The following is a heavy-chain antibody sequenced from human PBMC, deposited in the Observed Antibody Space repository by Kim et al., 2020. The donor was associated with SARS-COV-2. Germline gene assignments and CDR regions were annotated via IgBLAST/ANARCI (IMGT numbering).Heavy chain of an antibody. J-gene: IGHJ2*01. CDR3: TKAGRPNGDFWYFDV. D-gene: IGHD2-21*02. Sequence: GGSLRLSCAASGFTFSTHGMSWVRQAPGKGLEWVSSISGSGGSTHYAESVRGRFTVSRDNSKNTVYVQMTSLRVEDTAVYYCTKAGRPNGDFWYFDVWGRGTLVTVPS. V-gene: IGHV3-23*01. CDR1: GFTFSTHG. CDR2: ISGSGGST.